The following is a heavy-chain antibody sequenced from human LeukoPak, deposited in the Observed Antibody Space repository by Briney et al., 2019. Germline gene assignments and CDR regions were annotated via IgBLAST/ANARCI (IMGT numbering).Heavy chain of an antibody. CDR3: ARGPTYYYDSSGYEHKTSRETDFDY. CDR2: INHSGST. V-gene: IGHV4-34*01. Sequence: SETLSLTCAVYGWSFSGYYWSWIRQPPGKGLEWIGEINHSGSTNYNPSLKSRVTISVDTSKNQFSLKLSSVTAADTAVYYCARGPTYYYDSSGYEHKTSRETDFDYWGQGTLVTVSS. D-gene: IGHD3-22*01. CDR1: GWSFSGYY. J-gene: IGHJ4*02.